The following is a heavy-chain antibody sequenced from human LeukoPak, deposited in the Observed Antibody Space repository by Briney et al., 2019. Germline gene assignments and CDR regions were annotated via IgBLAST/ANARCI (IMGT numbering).Heavy chain of an antibody. CDR1: GDSIRSFF. V-gene: IGHV4-59*01. CDR2: FYYTGST. CDR3: ARLPSAGYGCFED. Sequence: PSETLSLTCTVSGDSIRSFFWSWVRQPPGKGLEWIGFFYYTGSTNYNPSLKSRVSISVDTSTNQLSLNLTSVTAADTAVYYCARLPSAGYGCFEDWGQGALVTVSS. J-gene: IGHJ4*02. D-gene: IGHD4-17*01.